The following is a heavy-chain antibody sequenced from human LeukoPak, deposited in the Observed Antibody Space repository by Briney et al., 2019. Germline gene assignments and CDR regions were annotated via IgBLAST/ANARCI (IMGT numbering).Heavy chain of an antibody. V-gene: IGHV4-34*01. D-gene: IGHD2-2*01. CDR3: ASRPLNCSSTSCYSLED. CDR2: INHSGST. CDR1: GGSFSVYY. Sequence: SETLSLTCAVYGGSFSVYYWSWIRQPPGKGLEWIGEINHSGSTNYNPSLKSRVTISVDTSKNQFSLKLSSVTAADTAVYYCASRPLNCSSTSCYSLEDWGQGTLVTVSS. J-gene: IGHJ4*02.